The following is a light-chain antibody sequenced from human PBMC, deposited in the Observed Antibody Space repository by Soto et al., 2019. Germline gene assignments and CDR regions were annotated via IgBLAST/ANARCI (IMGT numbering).Light chain of an antibody. CDR1: QSISSW. CDR3: QQYNTFWT. Sequence: DIQMTQSPSTLSASVGDRVTITCRASQSISSWLAWYQQKPGKAPKLLIYDVSNLENGVPSRFSGSGSGTEFTLTISSLQPDDVATYYCQQYNTFWTFGQGTKVEIK. J-gene: IGKJ1*01. V-gene: IGKV1-5*01. CDR2: DVS.